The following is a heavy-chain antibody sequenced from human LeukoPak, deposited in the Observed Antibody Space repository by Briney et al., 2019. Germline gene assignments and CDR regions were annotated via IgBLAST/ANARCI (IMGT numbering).Heavy chain of an antibody. J-gene: IGHJ6*03. Sequence: GGSLRLSCAASEFTFGSYSMNWVRQAPGKGLEWVSYISSSSGNIYYADSVKGRFTISRDNAKTSLYLQMNSLRAEDTALYYCARDRGGIGYYMDVWGKGTTVTVSS. V-gene: IGHV3-48*01. CDR2: ISSSSGNI. CDR3: ARDRGGIGYYMDV. D-gene: IGHD3-16*02. CDR1: EFTFGSYS.